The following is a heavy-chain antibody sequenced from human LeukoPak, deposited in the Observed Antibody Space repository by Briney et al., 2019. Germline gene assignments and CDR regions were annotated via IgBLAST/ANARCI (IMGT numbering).Heavy chain of an antibody. J-gene: IGHJ6*03. CDR3: ARGQQLVLSPYYMDV. D-gene: IGHD6-13*01. V-gene: IGHV4-4*07. Sequence: SETLSLTCTVSGGSISSYYWSWIRQPAGKGLEGIGRIYTSWSTNYNPSLKSRVTMSVDTSKNQFSLKLSSVTAADTAVYYCARGQQLVLSPYYMDVWGKGPRSPSP. CDR2: IYTSWST. CDR1: GGSISSYY.